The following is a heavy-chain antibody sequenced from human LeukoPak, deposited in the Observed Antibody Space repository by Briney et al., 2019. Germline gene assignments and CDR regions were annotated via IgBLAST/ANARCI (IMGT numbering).Heavy chain of an antibody. V-gene: IGHV3-53*01. CDR1: GFTVSSNY. CDR3: AKLNWGKPGY. CDR2: TPGSGDT. J-gene: IGHJ4*02. Sequence: PGGSLRLSCAASGFTVSSNYMSWVRQAPGKGLEWVSGLTPGSGDTFYADSAKGRFTISSDNSRNTLYLQMNSLRVDDTAVYYCAKLNWGKPGYWGQGTLVTVSS. D-gene: IGHD7-27*01.